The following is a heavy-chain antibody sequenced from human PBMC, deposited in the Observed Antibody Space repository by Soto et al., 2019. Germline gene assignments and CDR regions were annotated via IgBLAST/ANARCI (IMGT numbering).Heavy chain of an antibody. V-gene: IGHV3-23*01. Sequence: EVQLLESGGGLVQPGGSLRLSCAASGFTFSSYAMSWVRQAPGKGLEWVSAISGSGGSTYYADSVKGRFTISRDNSKNTLYLQMNSLRAEDTAVYYCAKEGLGDYYDSSGYYGDWGQGTLVTVSS. J-gene: IGHJ4*02. CDR1: GFTFSSYA. D-gene: IGHD3-22*01. CDR3: AKEGLGDYYDSSGYYGD. CDR2: ISGSGGST.